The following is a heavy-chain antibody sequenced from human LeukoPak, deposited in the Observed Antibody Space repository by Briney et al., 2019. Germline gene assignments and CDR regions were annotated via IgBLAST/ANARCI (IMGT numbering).Heavy chain of an antibody. V-gene: IGHV3-23*01. Sequence: GGSLRLSCAASGFTFSNYWMHWVRKVPGKGLVWVSAISGSGGSTYYADSVKGRFTISRDNSKNTLYLQMNSLRAEDTAVCYCAKEARSGPGVFDYWGQGTLVTVSS. D-gene: IGHD3-10*01. J-gene: IGHJ4*02. CDR1: GFTFSNYW. CDR2: ISGSGGST. CDR3: AKEARSGPGVFDY.